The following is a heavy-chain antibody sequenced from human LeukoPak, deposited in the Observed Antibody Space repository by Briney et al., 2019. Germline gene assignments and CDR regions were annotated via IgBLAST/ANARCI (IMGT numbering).Heavy chain of an antibody. CDR1: GGSISSGGYS. V-gene: IGHV4-30-2*01. CDR2: IYHSGST. Sequence: PSQTLSLTCAVSGGSISSGGYSWSWIRQPPGKGLEWIGYIYHSGSTYYNPSLKSRVTISVDRSKNQFSLKLSSVTAADTAVYYCTRHLDAFDIWGQGTMVTVSS. CDR3: TRHLDAFDI. J-gene: IGHJ3*02.